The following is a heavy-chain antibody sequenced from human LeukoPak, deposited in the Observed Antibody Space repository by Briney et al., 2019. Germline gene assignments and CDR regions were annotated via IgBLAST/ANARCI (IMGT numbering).Heavy chain of an antibody. J-gene: IGHJ4*02. Sequence: GGSLRLSCAASGFNFGSYSMTWVRQAPGKGLEWVSVMSADSATTFYADSVKGRFTVSRDNAKNTVFLQMSSLRAEDTALYYCARKSASGNYPLDYWGQGTLVTVSS. CDR2: MSADSATT. CDR3: ARKSASGNYPLDY. V-gene: IGHV3-23*01. D-gene: IGHD3-10*01. CDR1: GFNFGSYS.